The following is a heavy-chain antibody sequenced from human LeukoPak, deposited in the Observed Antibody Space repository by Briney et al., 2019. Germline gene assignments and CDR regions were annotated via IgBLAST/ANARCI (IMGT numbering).Heavy chain of an antibody. CDR3: ARAAYSSSLEDY. CDR1: GFTVSSNY. CDR2: IYSGGST. Sequence: GGSLRLSCAASGFTVSSNYMSWVRQAPGKGLEWVSVIYSGGSTYYADSVKGRFTISRDNSKNTLYLQMNSLRAEDTAVYYCARAAYSSSLEDYWGQGTLVTVSS. V-gene: IGHV3-66*01. D-gene: IGHD6-13*01. J-gene: IGHJ4*02.